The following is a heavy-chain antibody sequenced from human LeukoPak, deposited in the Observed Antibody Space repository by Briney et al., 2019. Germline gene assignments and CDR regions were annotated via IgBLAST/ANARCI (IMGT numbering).Heavy chain of an antibody. V-gene: IGHV1-69*13. CDR2: IIPIFGTA. CDR3: ARFASYYDGGGYSRWFDH. D-gene: IGHD3-22*01. Sequence: SVKVSCKASGGTFSSYAISWVRQAPGQGLEWMGGIIPIFGTANYAQKFQGRVTIAADESTSTAYMELRSLRSDDTAIYYCARFASYYDGGGYSRWFDHWGQGTLVTVSS. CDR1: GGTFSSYA. J-gene: IGHJ5*02.